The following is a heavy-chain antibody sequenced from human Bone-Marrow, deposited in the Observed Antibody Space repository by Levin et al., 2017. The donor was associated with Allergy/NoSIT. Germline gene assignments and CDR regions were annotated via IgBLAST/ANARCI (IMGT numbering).Heavy chain of an antibody. D-gene: IGHD2/OR15-2a*01. CDR1: GFTFSSFW. CDR2: IKQDESEK. CDR3: ARDRRSSYYFYFDY. J-gene: IGHJ4*01. V-gene: IGHV3-7*01. Sequence: GESLKISCEASGFTFSSFWMSWVRQAPGKGLEWVANIKQDESEKNYVDSVKGRFTISRDNAKNSLYLQMNSLRPEDTGIYYCARDRRSSYYFYFDYWGHGTLVTLSS.